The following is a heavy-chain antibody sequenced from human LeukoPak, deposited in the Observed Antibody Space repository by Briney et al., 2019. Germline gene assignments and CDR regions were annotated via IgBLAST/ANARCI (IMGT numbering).Heavy chain of an antibody. Sequence: VQVSRKDSGYNFTSYGISGVRQPTGQGLVWMGGIISIFGSANYARTFQGRVTITADNSTTPAYMELSSLRSDDTAVYCCARSPIDIVVVVAATRWFDPWGQGTLVTVSS. V-gene: IGHV1-69*13. CDR1: GYNFTSYG. CDR3: ARSPIDIVVVVAATRWFDP. J-gene: IGHJ5*02. D-gene: IGHD2-15*01. CDR2: IISIFGSA.